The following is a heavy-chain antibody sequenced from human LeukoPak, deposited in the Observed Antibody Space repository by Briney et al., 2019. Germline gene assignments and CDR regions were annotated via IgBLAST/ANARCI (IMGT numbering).Heavy chain of an antibody. Sequence: GGSLRLPCAASGFTFSSYWMSWVRQAPGKGLEWVANIKEDGSEKYYVDSVRGRFTISRDNAKNSLYLQMNSLRAEDTAVYYCAKILGYCSGGSCYDVDYWGQGTLVTVSS. V-gene: IGHV3-7*01. D-gene: IGHD2-15*01. CDR2: IKEDGSEK. CDR1: GFTFSSYW. CDR3: AKILGYCSGGSCYDVDY. J-gene: IGHJ4*02.